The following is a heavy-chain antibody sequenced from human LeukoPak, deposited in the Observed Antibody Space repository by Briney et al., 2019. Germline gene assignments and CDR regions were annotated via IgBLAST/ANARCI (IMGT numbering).Heavy chain of an antibody. Sequence: SETLSLTCTVSGGSISTSSYYWGWVRQPPGKGLEWIGNIFYSGSTYYNPSLKSRVTISVDTSKNQFSLKLSSVTAADTAVYYCARDRVDILTGYSQSGFDYWGQGTLVTVSS. J-gene: IGHJ4*02. V-gene: IGHV4-39*07. CDR3: ARDRVDILTGYSQSGFDY. CDR1: GGSISTSSYY. D-gene: IGHD3-9*01. CDR2: IFYSGST.